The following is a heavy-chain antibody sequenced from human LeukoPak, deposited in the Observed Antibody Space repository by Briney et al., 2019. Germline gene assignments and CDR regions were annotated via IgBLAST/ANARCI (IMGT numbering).Heavy chain of an antibody. CDR1: GFTFDSSA. CDR3: ARYTAPFDY. CDR2: ITDTGDST. D-gene: IGHD5-12*01. Sequence: GGSLRLSCAASGFTFDSSAMSRVRQAPGKGLEWVSTITDTGDSTHYADSVKGRFTISRDNSKNTLYLQMNSLRTEDTAIYYCARYTAPFDYWGQGTLVTVSS. J-gene: IGHJ4*02. V-gene: IGHV3-23*01.